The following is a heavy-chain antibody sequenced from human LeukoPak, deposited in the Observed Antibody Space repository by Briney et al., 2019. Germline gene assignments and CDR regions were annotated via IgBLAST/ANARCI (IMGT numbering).Heavy chain of an antibody. CDR1: GGSFSGYY. J-gene: IGHJ4*02. Sequence: SETLSLTCAVYGGSFSGYYWSWIRQPPGKGLEWIGEINHSGSTNYNPSLKSRVTISVDTSKNQFSLKLSSVTAADTVVYYCARGVIAVAGPYYFDYWGQGTLVTVSS. V-gene: IGHV4-34*01. CDR3: ARGVIAVAGPYYFDY. D-gene: IGHD6-19*01. CDR2: INHSGST.